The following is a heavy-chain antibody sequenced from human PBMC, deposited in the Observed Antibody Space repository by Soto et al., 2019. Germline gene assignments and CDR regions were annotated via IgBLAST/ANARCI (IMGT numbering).Heavy chain of an antibody. CDR1: GDTFSSYT. Sequence: QVQLVQSGAELMKPGSSVKVSCRASGDTFSSYTVNWMRQAPGRGLEWMGRSIPVLGTTDYAQKFKGRVTITADKSSNIVYMELSSLRSEDTAVYYCARRRYCGYDCYHKHYYGMDVWGQGTTVTVAS. CDR3: ARRRYCGYDCYHKHYYGMDV. D-gene: IGHD2-21*02. CDR2: SIPVLGTT. J-gene: IGHJ6*02. V-gene: IGHV1-69*08.